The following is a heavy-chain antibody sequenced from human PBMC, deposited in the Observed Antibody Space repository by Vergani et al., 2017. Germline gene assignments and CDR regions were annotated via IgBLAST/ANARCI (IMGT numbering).Heavy chain of an antibody. V-gene: IGHV4-39*01. D-gene: IGHD3-10*01. J-gene: IGHJ4*02. CDR2: IYYRGST. Sequence: QLQLQESGPGLVKPSETLSLTCTVSGGSISSSSYYWGWIRQPPGKGLEWIGSIYYRGSTYYNPSLKSRVTISVDTSKNQFSLKLSSVTAADTAVYYCARRGYYYGSGTSTFDYWGQGTLVTVSS. CDR3: ARRGYYYGSGTSTFDY. CDR1: GGSISSSSYY.